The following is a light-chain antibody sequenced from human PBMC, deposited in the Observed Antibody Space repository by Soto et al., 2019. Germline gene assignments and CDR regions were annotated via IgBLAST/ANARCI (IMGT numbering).Light chain of an antibody. Sequence: PGERATLSCRASQSVSSTYLAWYQQKPGQAPRLLIYDASNRATGIPNRFSGSGSGTDFTLTISRLEPEDFAVYYCQQYGASPPNTFGQGTKLEIK. CDR2: DAS. J-gene: IGKJ2*01. CDR1: QSVSSTY. V-gene: IGKV3-20*01. CDR3: QQYGASPPNT.